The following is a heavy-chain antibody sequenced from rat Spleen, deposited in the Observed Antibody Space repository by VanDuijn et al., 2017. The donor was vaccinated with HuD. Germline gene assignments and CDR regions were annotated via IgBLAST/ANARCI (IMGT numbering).Heavy chain of an antibody. CDR1: GFSLSNYG. Sequence: QVQLKESGPGLVQPSQTLSLTCTVSGFSLSNYGVIWVRQPPGKGLEWMGVIWGNGNPNYNSALKSRLSISKDTSKSQVFLKMNSLQTEDTATYYCARDGGWFAYWGQGTLVTVSS. D-gene: IGHD1-12*02. CDR3: ARDGGWFAY. V-gene: IGHV2-13*01. J-gene: IGHJ3*01. CDR2: IWGNGNP.